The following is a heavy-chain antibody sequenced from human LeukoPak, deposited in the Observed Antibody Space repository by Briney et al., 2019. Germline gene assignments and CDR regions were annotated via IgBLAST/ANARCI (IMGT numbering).Heavy chain of an antibody. V-gene: IGHV2-5*02. CDR2: IYWDDDK. CDR1: GFSLSTSGVG. Sequence: SAPTLVKPTQTLTLTCTFSGFSLSTSGVGVGWIRQPPGKALEWIAIIYWDDDKRYSPSLKRRLTITKDTSKNQVVLTVTNMDPVDTATYYCAHRGGFDSSGNYFAYWGQGTLVTVFS. D-gene: IGHD3-22*01. CDR3: AHRGGFDSSGNYFAY. J-gene: IGHJ4*02.